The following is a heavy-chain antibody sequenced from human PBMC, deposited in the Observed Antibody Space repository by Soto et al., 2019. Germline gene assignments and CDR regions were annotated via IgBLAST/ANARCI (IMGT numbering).Heavy chain of an antibody. V-gene: IGHV4-31*03. J-gene: IGHJ6*02. Sequence: TLSLTCTVSGCSISSGGYYWSWIRQHPGKGLEWIGYIYYSGSTYYNPSLKSRVTISVDTSKNQFSLKLSSVTAADTAVYYCARDSSYDSDYYYYYGMDVWGQGTKVTVSS. D-gene: IGHD5-12*01. CDR3: ARDSSYDSDYYYYYGMDV. CDR2: IYYSGST. CDR1: GCSISSGGYY.